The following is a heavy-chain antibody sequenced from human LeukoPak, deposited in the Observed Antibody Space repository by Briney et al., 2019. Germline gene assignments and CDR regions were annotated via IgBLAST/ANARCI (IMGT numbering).Heavy chain of an antibody. J-gene: IGHJ6*03. CDR2: ISSSGGST. Sequence: PGGSLRLSCAASGFTFSSYAMKWVRQAPGKGLEWVSAISSSGGSTYYADSVKGRFSISRDNSKNTLYLQMNSLRAEDTAVYYCAKDAGAPMNTVLYYYYYMDVWGKGTTVTVSS. D-gene: IGHD4-11*01. CDR3: AKDAGAPMNTVLYYYYYMDV. V-gene: IGHV3-23*01. CDR1: GFTFSSYA.